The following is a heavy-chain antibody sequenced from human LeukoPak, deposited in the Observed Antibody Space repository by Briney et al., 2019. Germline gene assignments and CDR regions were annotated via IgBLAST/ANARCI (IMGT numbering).Heavy chain of an antibody. D-gene: IGHD2-2*01. CDR1: GGSVSSGSYY. CDR3: ARQRYCSSTSCYQALNFDY. CDR2: IYYSGST. Sequence: SETLSLTCTVSGGSVSSGSYYWRSVRQPPGKELERIVNIYYSGSTNYNPSLKSRVTISVDTSKNQFSLKLSSVTAADTAVYYCARQRYCSSTSCYQALNFDYWGQGTLVTVSS. J-gene: IGHJ4*02. V-gene: IGHV4-61*01.